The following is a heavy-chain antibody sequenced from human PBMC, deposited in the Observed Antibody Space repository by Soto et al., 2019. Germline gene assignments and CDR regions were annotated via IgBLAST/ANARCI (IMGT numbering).Heavy chain of an antibody. V-gene: IGHV1-8*01. CDR1: GYTFTSYD. CDR2: MNPNSGNT. D-gene: IGHD2-15*01. J-gene: IGHJ6*02. Sequence: QVQLVQSGAEVKKPGASVKVSCKASGYTFTSYDINWVRQATGQGLEWMGWMNPNSGNTGYAQKFQGRVTMTRNTSISTAYMELSSLRSEDTAVYYCASRGYCSGGSCYGDYYYGMDVWGQGTTVTVSS. CDR3: ASRGYCSGGSCYGDYYYGMDV.